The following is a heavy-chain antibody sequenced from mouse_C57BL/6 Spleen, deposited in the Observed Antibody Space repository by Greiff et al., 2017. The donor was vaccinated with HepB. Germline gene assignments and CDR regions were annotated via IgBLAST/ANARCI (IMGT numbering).Heavy chain of an antibody. CDR1: GYTFTSYW. CDR3: ARHEDDGGGFAY. J-gene: IGHJ3*01. V-gene: IGHV1-52*01. Sequence: VQLQQPGAELVRPGSSVKLSCKASGYTFTSYWMHWVKQRPIQGLEWIGNIDPSDSETHYNQKFKDKATLTVDKSSSTAYMQLSSLTSEDSAVDDCARHEDDGGGFAYWGQGTLVTVSA. D-gene: IGHD2-12*01. CDR2: IDPSDSET.